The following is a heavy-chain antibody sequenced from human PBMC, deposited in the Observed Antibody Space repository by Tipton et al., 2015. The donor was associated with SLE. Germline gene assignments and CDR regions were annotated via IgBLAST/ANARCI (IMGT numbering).Heavy chain of an antibody. CDR1: GDSISTGSYY. V-gene: IGHV4-61*02. J-gene: IGHJ5*02. CDR2: IYYSGST. D-gene: IGHD6-19*01. CDR3: AREDSIAVADWGWFDP. Sequence: TLSLTCTVSGDSISTGSYYWSWIRQPAGKGLEWLGRIYYSGSTNVNPSLKSRLTISVDTSNNQFSLRLTSVTAADTAVYYCAREDSIAVADWGWFDPWGQGTLVTVSS.